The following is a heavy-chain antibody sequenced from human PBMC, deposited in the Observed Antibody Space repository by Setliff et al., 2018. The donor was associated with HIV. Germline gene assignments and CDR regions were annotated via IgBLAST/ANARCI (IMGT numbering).Heavy chain of an antibody. CDR1: GGSFSGYY. CDR3: ARGAPYCNHGICHLFDY. CDR2: INHTGST. D-gene: IGHD2-8*01. V-gene: IGHV4-34*01. Sequence: PSETLSLTCAVYGGSFSGYYWTWIRQPPGKGLEWIGEINHTGSTNYNPSLESRVTISVDTSENQFSLRLTSVTAADTAVYYCARGAPYCNHGICHLFDYWGHGNLVTVSS. J-gene: IGHJ4*01.